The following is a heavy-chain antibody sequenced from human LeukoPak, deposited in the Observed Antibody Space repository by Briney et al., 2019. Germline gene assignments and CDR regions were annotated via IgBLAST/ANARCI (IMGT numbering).Heavy chain of an antibody. CDR3: VRVVTGSVDY. V-gene: IGHV4-59*11. CDR2: IYYTGDT. CDR1: GGSISGHY. J-gene: IGHJ4*02. Sequence: SETLSLTCTVSGGSISGHYWGWIRQPPGKGLEWIGYIYYTGDTNYIPSLESRVTISVDTSKNQFSLKLGSVTAADTAINYCVRVVTGSVDYWGQGALVTVSS. D-gene: IGHD3-10*01.